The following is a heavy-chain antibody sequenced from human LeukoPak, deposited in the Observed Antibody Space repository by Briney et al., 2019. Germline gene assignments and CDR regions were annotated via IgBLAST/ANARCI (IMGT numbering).Heavy chain of an antibody. V-gene: IGHV4-34*01. CDR1: GGSFSGYY. Sequence: PSETLSLTCAVYGGSFSGYYWSWIRQPPGKGLEWIGEINHSGSTNYNPSLKSRVTISVDTSENQFSLKLSSVTAADTAVYYCARVSGWYLYYFDYWGQGTLVTVSS. CDR2: INHSGST. D-gene: IGHD6-19*01. CDR3: ARVSGWYLYYFDY. J-gene: IGHJ4*02.